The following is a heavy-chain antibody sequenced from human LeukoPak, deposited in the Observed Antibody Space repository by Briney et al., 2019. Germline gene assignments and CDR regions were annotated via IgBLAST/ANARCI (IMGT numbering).Heavy chain of an antibody. CDR3: AREYSSDWPTRFDY. CDR1: GFTFSNYW. V-gene: IGHV3-7*01. J-gene: IGHJ4*02. Sequence: GGSLRLSCAAPGFTFSNYWMTWVRQAPGKGLEWVANIKQDGSQNYYVDSVKGRFTISRDNAENSLYLQMNNLRAEDTAVYYCAREYSSDWPTRFDYWGQGTLVTVSS. CDR2: IKQDGSQN. D-gene: IGHD6-19*01.